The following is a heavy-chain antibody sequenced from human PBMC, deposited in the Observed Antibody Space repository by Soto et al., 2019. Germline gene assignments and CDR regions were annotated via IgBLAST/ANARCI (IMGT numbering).Heavy chain of an antibody. D-gene: IGHD3-16*01. Sequence: QVQLVESGGGVVQPGTSLRLSCVGSGFTFRSYVIHWVRQAPGKGLEWVALTSYDGSNNLYGDSVKGRFTISRDNSRNTVELQMDSLSLEDTALYYCARWGTTGGLDVWGQGTLVSVSS. CDR3: ARWGTTGGLDV. V-gene: IGHV3-33*05. J-gene: IGHJ4*02. CDR2: TSYDGSNN. CDR1: GFTFRSYV.